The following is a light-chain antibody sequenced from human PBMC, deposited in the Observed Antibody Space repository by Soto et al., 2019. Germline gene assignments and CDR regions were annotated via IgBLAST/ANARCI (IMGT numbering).Light chain of an antibody. V-gene: IGKV1-5*03. J-gene: IGKJ1*01. Sequence: DIHMTQPPPTPTASVGDRVTITCLASQTSSSWLAWYQQKPGKAPKLLIYKASTLKSGVPSRFSGSGSGTEFTLTISSLQPDDFATYYCQHYSSYSEAFGQGTKVDIK. CDR2: KAS. CDR1: QTSSSW. CDR3: QHYSSYSEA.